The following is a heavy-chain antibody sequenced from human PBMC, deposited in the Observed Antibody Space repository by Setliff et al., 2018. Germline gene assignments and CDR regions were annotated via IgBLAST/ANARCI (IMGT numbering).Heavy chain of an antibody. CDR2: ISSSYTI. CDR1: GFTFSDYS. J-gene: IGHJ3*02. Sequence: PGGSLRLSCSASGFTFSDYSMNWVRQAPGKGLEWVSYISSSYTIYYADSVKGRFTLSRDNAKNSLYLQMNSLRVEDTAVYYCAREVVGAPSTFDIWGQGTMVTVSS. CDR3: AREVVGAPSTFDI. D-gene: IGHD1-26*01. V-gene: IGHV3-48*04.